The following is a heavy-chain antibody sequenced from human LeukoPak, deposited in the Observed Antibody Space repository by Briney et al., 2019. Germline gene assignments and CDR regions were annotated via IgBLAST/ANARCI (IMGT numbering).Heavy chain of an antibody. V-gene: IGHV3-64*01. CDR3: ARGSGWFEAPDY. Sequence: PGGSLRLSCAASGFTFSSYAMHWVRQAPGKGLEYVSGISLNGGSTFYANSVKGRFTISRDNSKNTLYLQMGSLRGEDMAVYYCARGSGWFEAPDYWGQGTLVTVSS. CDR1: GFTFSSYA. CDR2: ISLNGGST. J-gene: IGHJ4*02. D-gene: IGHD3-10*01.